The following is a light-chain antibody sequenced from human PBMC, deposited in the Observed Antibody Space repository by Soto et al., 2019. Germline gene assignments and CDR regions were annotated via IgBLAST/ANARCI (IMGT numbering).Light chain of an antibody. CDR2: WAS. V-gene: IGKV4-1*01. CDR1: QTVLRSSNNKNH. Sequence: DIVMTQSPDSLAVSLGERATINCKSSQTVLRSSNNKNHLAWYQQKPGQPPKLLISWASTRESGVPDRFSGSESGTDFTLTISSLQAEDVGVYYCQHFYTVPVTFGQGTRLDIK. J-gene: IGKJ5*01. CDR3: QHFYTVPVT.